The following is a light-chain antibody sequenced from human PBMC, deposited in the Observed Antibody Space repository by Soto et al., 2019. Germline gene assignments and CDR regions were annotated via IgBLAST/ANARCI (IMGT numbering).Light chain of an antibody. V-gene: IGLV2-14*01. Sequence: QSALTQPASVSGSPGQSITISCTGTSSDIGTYDYVSWYQHHPGKAPKLMIYEVTNRPSGVSDRFSGSESGKTASLTISGLQAEDEADYYCSSYTTTTTPVVFGGGTKLTVL. CDR2: EVT. CDR1: SSDIGTYDY. CDR3: SSYTTTTTPVV. J-gene: IGLJ2*01.